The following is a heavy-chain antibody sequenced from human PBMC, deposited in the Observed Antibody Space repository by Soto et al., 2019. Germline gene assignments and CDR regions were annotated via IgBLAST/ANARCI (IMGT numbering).Heavy chain of an antibody. D-gene: IGHD2-2*01. J-gene: IGHJ3*02. V-gene: IGHV4-34*01. CDR3: TIVVVPESNDAFDI. CDR2: INHSGST. Sequence: PSETLSLTCAFYGGSFSGYYWSWIRQPPGKGLEWIGEINHSGSTNYNPSLKSRVTISVDTSKNQFSLKLSSVTAADTAVYYCTIVVVPESNDAFDIWGQGTMVTVSS. CDR1: GGSFSGYY.